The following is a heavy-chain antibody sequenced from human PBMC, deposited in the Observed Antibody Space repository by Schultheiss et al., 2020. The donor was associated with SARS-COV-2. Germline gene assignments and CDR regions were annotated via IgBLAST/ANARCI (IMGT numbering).Heavy chain of an antibody. J-gene: IGHJ6*02. Sequence: ASVKVSCKASGGTFSSYGISWVRQAPGQGLEWMGWISAYNGNTNYAQKLQGRVTMTTDTSTSTAYMELRSLRSDDTAVYYCAKTNGYYYGMDVWGQGTTVTVSS. CDR2: ISAYNGNT. CDR3: AKTNGYYYGMDV. D-gene: IGHD1/OR15-1a*01. CDR1: GGTFSSYG. V-gene: IGHV1-18*01.